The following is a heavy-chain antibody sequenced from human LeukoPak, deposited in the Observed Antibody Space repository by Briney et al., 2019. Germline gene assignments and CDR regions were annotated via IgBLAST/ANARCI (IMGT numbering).Heavy chain of an antibody. CDR3: ARDEDGGSYFDY. D-gene: IGHD1-26*01. J-gene: IGHJ4*02. V-gene: IGHV1-46*01. Sequence: GASVKVSCKASGYSFTSHYMHWVRQAPGQGLEWMGLINPSGSSTLYAQKFQGRVTMTRDMSTTTDYMELSSLRSEDTAVYYCARDEDGGSYFDYWGQGTLVTVSS. CDR1: GYSFTSHY. CDR2: INPSGSST.